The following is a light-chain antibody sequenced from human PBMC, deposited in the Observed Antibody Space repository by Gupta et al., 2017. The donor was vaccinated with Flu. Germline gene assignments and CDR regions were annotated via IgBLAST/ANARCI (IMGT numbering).Light chain of an antibody. Sequence: RVTISCSGSSSSIGSNYVFWYQQLPGTAPKLLIYSNNQRPSGVPDRFSGSKSGTSASLAISGLRSEDEADYYCAAWDDSLSGRVFGGGTKLTVL. CDR1: SSSIGSNY. CDR2: SNN. J-gene: IGLJ3*02. CDR3: AAWDDSLSGRV. V-gene: IGLV1-47*02.